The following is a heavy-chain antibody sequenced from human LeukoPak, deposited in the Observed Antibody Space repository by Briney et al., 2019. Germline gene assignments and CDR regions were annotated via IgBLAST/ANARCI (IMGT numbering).Heavy chain of an antibody. Sequence: GGSLRLSCAASGFTFGNYAMSWVRQAPGKRLEWVSGVSGSGTTTYYADSVKGRFSISRDNAKNSLYLQMNSLRAEDTAVYYCARGWSYDYWGQGALVTVSS. CDR3: ARGWSYDY. J-gene: IGHJ4*02. V-gene: IGHV3-23*01. CDR1: GFTFGNYA. CDR2: VSGSGTTT.